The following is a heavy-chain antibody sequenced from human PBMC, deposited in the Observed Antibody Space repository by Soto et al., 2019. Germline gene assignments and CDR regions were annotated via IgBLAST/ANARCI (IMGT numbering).Heavy chain of an antibody. V-gene: IGHV4-59*01. CDR3: ARDSRFCTDGVCYPRWFDP. CDR1: GGSISSYH. D-gene: IGHD2-8*01. Sequence: QVQLQESGPGLVKPSETLSLTCTVSGGSISSYHWSWIRQPPGKGLEWIAYGYYSGRTDYNPSLRGRATISLDTSKNRFSLKLSSVTAADTAVYYCARDSRFCTDGVCYPRWFDPWGQGMLVTVSS. J-gene: IGHJ5*02. CDR2: GYYSGRT.